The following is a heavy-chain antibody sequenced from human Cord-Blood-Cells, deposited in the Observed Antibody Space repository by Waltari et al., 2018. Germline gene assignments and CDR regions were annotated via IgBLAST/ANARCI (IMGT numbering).Heavy chain of an antibody. CDR3: ARLTGYSGYDSGDAFDI. J-gene: IGHJ3*02. CDR1: GFTFSSYS. Sequence: EVQLVESGGGLVKPGGSLRLSCAASGFTFSSYSMHWVRQAPGKGLEWVSSISSSSSYIYYADSVKGRFTISRDNAKNSLYLQMNSLRAEDTAVYYCARLTGYSGYDSGDAFDIWGQGTMVTVSS. D-gene: IGHD5-12*01. CDR2: ISSSSSYI. V-gene: IGHV3-21*01.